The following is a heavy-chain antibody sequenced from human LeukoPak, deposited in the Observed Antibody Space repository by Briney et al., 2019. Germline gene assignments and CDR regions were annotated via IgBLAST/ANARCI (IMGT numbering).Heavy chain of an antibody. CDR3: ARTDYYDSSGYSFDY. Sequence: SETLSLTCTVSSGSISSYYWSWIRQPPGKGLEWIGYIYYSGSTNYNPSLKSRVTISVDTSKNQFSLKLSSVTAADTAVYYCARTDYYDSSGYSFDYWGQGTLVTVSS. CDR1: SGSISSYY. J-gene: IGHJ4*02. D-gene: IGHD3-22*01. CDR2: IYYSGST. V-gene: IGHV4-59*01.